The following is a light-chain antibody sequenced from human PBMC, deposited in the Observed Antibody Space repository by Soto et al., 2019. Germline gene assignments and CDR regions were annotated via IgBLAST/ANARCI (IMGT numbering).Light chain of an antibody. J-gene: IGKJ5*01. CDR1: QSVSSSY. Sequence: EIVLTQSPGTLSLSPGERATLSCRASQSVSSSYLSWYQQKPRQAPRLLIYGASSRATGIPDRFSGSGSGTDFTLAISRLEPEEFSVYYCQQYGSSPITFGQGTPLEIK. CDR2: GAS. CDR3: QQYGSSPIT. V-gene: IGKV3-20*01.